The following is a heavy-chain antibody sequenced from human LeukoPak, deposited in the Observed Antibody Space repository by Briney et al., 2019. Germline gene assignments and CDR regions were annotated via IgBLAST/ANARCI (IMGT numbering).Heavy chain of an antibody. CDR1: GFTFSSYS. J-gene: IGHJ4*02. V-gene: IGHV3-30*02. D-gene: IGHD4-17*01. CDR2: IRSDGSTS. CDR3: VKDHGAYDLDS. Sequence: GGSLRLSCAASGFTFSSYSMHWVRQAPGKGLQWVSHIRSDGSTSYCADSVKGRFTISRDNSKNTLYLQMNSLRPEDTAIYFCVKDHGAYDLDSWGQGDLVSVSS.